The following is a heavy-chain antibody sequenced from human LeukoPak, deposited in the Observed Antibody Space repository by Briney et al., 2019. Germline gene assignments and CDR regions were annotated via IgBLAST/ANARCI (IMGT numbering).Heavy chain of an antibody. CDR2: IYTSGTT. Sequence: SETLSLTCTVSGGSISSYYWSWIRQPAGKGLEWIGRIYTSGTTNYNPPLKSRVTMSVDTSKNQFSLKLSTVTAADTAVYYCARDDFWSGYYDYWGQGTLVTVSS. D-gene: IGHD3-3*01. CDR3: ARDDFWSGYYDY. V-gene: IGHV4-4*07. CDR1: GGSISSYY. J-gene: IGHJ4*02.